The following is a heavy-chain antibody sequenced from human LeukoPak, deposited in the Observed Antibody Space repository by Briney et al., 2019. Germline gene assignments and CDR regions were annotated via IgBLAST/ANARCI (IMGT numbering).Heavy chain of an antibody. CDR2: IYTSGST. D-gene: IGHD2-2*01. CDR1: GGSISSYY. Sequence: PSETLSLTCTVSGGSISSYYWSWIRQPAGKGLEWIGRIYTSGSTNYNPSLKSRVTMSVDTSKNQFSLKLSSVTAADTAVYYCARIVLDIVVVPAAISWFDPWGQGTLVTVSS. V-gene: IGHV4-4*07. CDR3: ARIVLDIVVVPAAISWFDP. J-gene: IGHJ5*02.